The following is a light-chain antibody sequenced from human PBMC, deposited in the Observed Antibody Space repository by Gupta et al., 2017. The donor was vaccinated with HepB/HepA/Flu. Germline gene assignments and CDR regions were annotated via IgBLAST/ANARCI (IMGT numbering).Light chain of an antibody. CDR2: TAA. Sequence: DLQMTQSPSTLSASVRDRVTITCRASQNINNRLAWYQQKPGNATKLLITTAANLERGGPSRLSGRGSGPVVTLNISSLQPDDFASSYCPPANHFSRTFGQGPRL. V-gene: IGKV1-5*03. CDR3: PPANHFSRT. CDR1: QNINNR. J-gene: IGKJ5*01.